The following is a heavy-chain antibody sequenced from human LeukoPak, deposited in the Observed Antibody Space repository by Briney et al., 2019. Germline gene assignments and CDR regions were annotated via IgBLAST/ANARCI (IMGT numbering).Heavy chain of an antibody. CDR2: IYYSGNT. D-gene: IGHD3-10*01. J-gene: IGHJ4*02. CDR3: AREVLLWFGEEEDY. CDR1: GDSISSSNSY. Sequence: SETLSLTCTVSGDSISSSNSYWGWIRQPPGKGLEWIGSIYYSGNTYYNASLKSRVTISVDTSKNQFSLKLSSVTAADTAVYYCAREVLLWFGEEEDYWGQGTLVTVSS. V-gene: IGHV4-39*07.